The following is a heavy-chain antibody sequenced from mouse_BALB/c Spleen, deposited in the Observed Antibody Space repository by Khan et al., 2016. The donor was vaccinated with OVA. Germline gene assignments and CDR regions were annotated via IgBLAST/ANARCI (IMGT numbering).Heavy chain of an antibody. CDR1: GFSLNDYG. V-gene: IGHV2-6-5*01. Sequence: QVQLKQSGPGLVAPSQSLSITCTVSGFSLNDYGVSWIRQPPGKGLEWLGVIWGGGSTYYNSALKSRLSISKDNSKSQVFLKMSSLQTDGTAMYYCAKCVWSYYYSLDYWGQGTSVTVSS. CDR2: IWGGGST. CDR3: AKCVWSYYYSLDY. J-gene: IGHJ4*01.